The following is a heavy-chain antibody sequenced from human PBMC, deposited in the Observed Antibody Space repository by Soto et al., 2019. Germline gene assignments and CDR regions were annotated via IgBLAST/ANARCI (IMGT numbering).Heavy chain of an antibody. V-gene: IGHV3-21*01. D-gene: IGHD2-2*01. CDR3: ARKSSEVPAAPSWHMDV. J-gene: IGHJ6*02. CDR1: GFTFSSYS. Sequence: PVGSLRLSCAASGFTFSSYSMNWVRQAPGKGLEWVSSISSSSSYIYYADSVKGRFTISRDNAKNSLYLQMNSLRAEDTAVYYCARKSSEVPAAPSWHMDVWGQGTTVTVSS. CDR2: ISSSSSYI.